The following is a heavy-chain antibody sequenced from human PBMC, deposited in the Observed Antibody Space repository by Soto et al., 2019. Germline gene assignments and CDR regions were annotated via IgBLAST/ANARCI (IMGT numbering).Heavy chain of an antibody. J-gene: IGHJ4*02. V-gene: IGHV3-15*07. CDR1: GFTFSNAW. CDR2: INSKTDGGTT. D-gene: IGHD3-22*01. CDR3: TTADYYDSSGYYLFDY. Sequence: EVQLVESGGGLVKPGGSLRLSCAASGFTFSNAWMNWVRQAPGKGLEWVGRINSKTDGGTTDYAAPVKGRFTISRDDSKNTLYLQMNSLKTEDTAVYYCTTADYYDSSGYYLFDYWGQGTLVTVSS.